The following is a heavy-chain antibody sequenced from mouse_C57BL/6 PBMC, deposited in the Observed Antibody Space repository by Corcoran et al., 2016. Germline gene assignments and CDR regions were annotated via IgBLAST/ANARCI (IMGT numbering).Heavy chain of an antibody. Sequence: EVQLQQSGPELVKPGASVKISCKASGYTFTDYYMNWVKQSQGKSLEWIGDIKTNNGGTSYNQKFKGKATMTVEKSSSTAYMELRSLTSEDAAGYYLANYGRSPFVYWGHGTTLTVSS. V-gene: IGHV1-26*01. CDR1: GYTFTDYY. CDR3: ANYGRSPFVY. J-gene: IGHJ2*01. D-gene: IGHD1-1*01. CDR2: IKTNNGGT.